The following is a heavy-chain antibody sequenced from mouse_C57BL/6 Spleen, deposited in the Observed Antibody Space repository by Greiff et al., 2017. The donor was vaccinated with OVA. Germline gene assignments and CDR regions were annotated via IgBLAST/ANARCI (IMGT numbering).Heavy chain of an antibody. V-gene: IGHV6-3*01. CDR2: IRLKSDNYAT. CDR3: TKSTLEAMDY. CDR1: GFTFSNYW. Sequence: EVQLQQSGGGLVQPGGSMKLSCVASGFTFSNYWMNWVRQSPEKGLEWVAQIRLKSDNYATHYAESVKGRFTISRDDSKSSVYLQMNNLRAEDTGIYYCTKSTLEAMDYWGQGTSVTVSS. J-gene: IGHJ4*01.